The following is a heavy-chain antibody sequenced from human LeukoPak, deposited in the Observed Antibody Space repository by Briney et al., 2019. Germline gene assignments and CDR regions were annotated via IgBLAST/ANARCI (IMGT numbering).Heavy chain of an antibody. Sequence: GGSLRLSCAASGFTFSSYAMHWVRQAPGKGLEWVAVISYDGSNKYYADSVKGRFTIPRDNSKNTLYLQMNSLRAEDTAVYYCARTWNNGGWYVTFDYWGQGTLVTVS. CDR3: ARTWNNGGWYVTFDY. D-gene: IGHD6-19*01. J-gene: IGHJ4*02. CDR2: ISYDGSNK. V-gene: IGHV3-30-3*01. CDR1: GFTFSSYA.